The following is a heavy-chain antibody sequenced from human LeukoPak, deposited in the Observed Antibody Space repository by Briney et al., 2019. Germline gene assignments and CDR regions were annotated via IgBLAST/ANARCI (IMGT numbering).Heavy chain of an antibody. V-gene: IGHV4-34*01. CDR1: GGSISSYY. CDR3: ARQGFDRIDY. Sequence: SETLSLTCTVSGGSISSYYWSWIRQPPGKGLEWIGEIDHSGSTNYNPSLKSRVTISVDTSKNQFSLKLSSVTAADTAVYYCARQGFDRIDYWGQGTLVTVSS. D-gene: IGHD3-9*01. J-gene: IGHJ4*02. CDR2: IDHSGST.